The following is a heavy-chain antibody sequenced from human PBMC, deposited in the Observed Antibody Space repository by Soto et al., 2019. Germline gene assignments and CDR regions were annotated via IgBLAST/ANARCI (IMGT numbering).Heavy chain of an antibody. CDR2: ISYDGSNK. V-gene: IGHV3-30-3*01. CDR3: ARDQVKGTMTIL. CDR1: GFTFINYA. J-gene: IGHJ4*02. D-gene: IGHD4-17*01. Sequence: GGSLRLSCAASGFTFINYAMHWGRQAPGKWLEWVAVISYDGSNKYYADSVKGRFTISRDNSKNTMYLQMNSLSAEDTAVYHCARDQVKGTMTILWGQGXLVTVSS.